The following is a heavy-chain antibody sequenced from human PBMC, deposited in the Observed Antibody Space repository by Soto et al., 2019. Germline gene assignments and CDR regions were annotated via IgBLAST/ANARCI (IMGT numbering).Heavy chain of an antibody. CDR3: AKADCSGGSCPTARGTFDY. Sequence: EVQLLESGGGLVQPGGSLRLSCAASGLTFSDYAMSWVRQDPGKGLEWVSDLSGSGGSTYSADSVKGRFTISRDNSKNMVYLQMNSLRAEDTAIYYCAKADCSGGSCPTARGTFDYWGQGTLVTVSS. CDR2: LSGSGGST. J-gene: IGHJ4*02. D-gene: IGHD2-15*01. V-gene: IGHV3-23*01. CDR1: GLTFSDYA.